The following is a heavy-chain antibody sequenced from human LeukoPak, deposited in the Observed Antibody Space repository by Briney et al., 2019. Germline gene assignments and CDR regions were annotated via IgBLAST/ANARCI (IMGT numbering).Heavy chain of an antibody. V-gene: IGHV3-74*01. J-gene: IGHJ3*02. CDR3: ARDKYGGNSNAFDI. CDR2: INSDGSSI. Sequence: PGGSLRLSCAASGFTFSTYWMSWVRQDPGKGLVWVSRINSDGSSINYADSVKGRFTISRDNAKNTLYLQMNSLRAEDTAMYYCARDKYGGNSNAFDIWGQGTMVSVSS. CDR1: GFTFSTYW. D-gene: IGHD4-23*01.